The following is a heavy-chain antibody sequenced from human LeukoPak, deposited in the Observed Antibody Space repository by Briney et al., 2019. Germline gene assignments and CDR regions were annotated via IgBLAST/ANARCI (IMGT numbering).Heavy chain of an antibody. Sequence: GGSLRLSCAASGFTFSSYSMNWVRQAPGKGLEWVSSISSSGSNTHYADSVKGRFTISRDNAKNSLYLQMNSLRAEDTAVYYFAREPALLSVRTDTAFDIWGQGTMVTVSS. J-gene: IGHJ3*02. V-gene: IGHV3-21*01. CDR2: ISSSGSNT. CDR1: GFTFSSYS. D-gene: IGHD3-10*02. CDR3: AREPALLSVRTDTAFDI.